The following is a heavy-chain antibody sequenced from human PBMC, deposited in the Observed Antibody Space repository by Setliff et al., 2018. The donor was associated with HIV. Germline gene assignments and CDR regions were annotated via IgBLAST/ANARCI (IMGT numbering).Heavy chain of an antibody. J-gene: IGHJ4*02. CDR1: GFSFRSYA. D-gene: IGHD6-19*01. CDR3: TKNLYRSPWSPLDY. CDR2: IWYDGSNK. V-gene: IGHV3-30*02. Sequence: GGSLRLSCVASGFSFRSYAMTWVRQAPGKGLEWVAVIWYDGSNKYYADSVKGRFTISRDNSKNTLYLQMNSLRAEDTAVYYCTKNLYRSPWSPLDYWGQGTLVTVSS.